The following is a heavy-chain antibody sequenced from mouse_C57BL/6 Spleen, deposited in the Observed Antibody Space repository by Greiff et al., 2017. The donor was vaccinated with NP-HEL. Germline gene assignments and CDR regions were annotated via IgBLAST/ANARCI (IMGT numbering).Heavy chain of an antibody. J-gene: IGHJ2*01. D-gene: IGHD1-3*01. CDR3: TTGLTRDD. CDR2: IDPENGDT. CDR1: GFNINDDY. V-gene: IGHV14-4*01. Sequence: VHVKQPGAELVRPGASVKLSCTASGFNINDDYMTWVKQRPEQGLEWIGWIDPENGDTEYASKFQGKATITLDPSSNTAYLPLSSLTSESTAVYYCTTGLTRDDWDQGSTLTVST.